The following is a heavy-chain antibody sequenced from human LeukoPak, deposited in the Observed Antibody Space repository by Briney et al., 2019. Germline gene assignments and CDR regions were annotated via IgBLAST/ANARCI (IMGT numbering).Heavy chain of an antibody. CDR2: ISGSGSSI. CDR1: GFTFSSYA. Sequence: PGGSLRLSWAASGFTFSSYAMNWVRQAPGKGLEWVSYISGSGSSIYYADSVEGRFTISRDNAKHSLYLQMNSLRAEDTAVYYCARDDVLGLGISFDLCGRGTLVTVSS. V-gene: IGHV3-48*03. J-gene: IGHJ2*01. CDR3: ARDDVLGLGISFDL. D-gene: IGHD3-10*02.